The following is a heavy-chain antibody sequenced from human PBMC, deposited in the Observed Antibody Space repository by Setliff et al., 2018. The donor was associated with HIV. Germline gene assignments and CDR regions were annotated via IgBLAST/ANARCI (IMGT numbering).Heavy chain of an antibody. Sequence: SETLSLTCTVSGGSITGGNYYWGWIRQPPGKGLEWIGNIHNGRDLYSNPSLTSRLTISVDTSKKQVSLRLTSVTAADTAIYYCARHVVALGIVVLPAGALDFWGPGTLVTVSS. D-gene: IGHD2-2*01. CDR3: ARHVVALGIVVLPAGALDF. CDR1: GGSITGGNYY. J-gene: IGHJ4*02. V-gene: IGHV4-39*01. CDR2: IHNGRDL.